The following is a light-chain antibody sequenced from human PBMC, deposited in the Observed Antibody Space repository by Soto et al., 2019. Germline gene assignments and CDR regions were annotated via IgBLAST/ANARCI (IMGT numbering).Light chain of an antibody. CDR1: QSVSSSS. Sequence: DIVLTQSPGTLSLSPGDRATLSCRASQSVSSSSLAWYQQKPGQAPRILIYGASSRATGIPDRFSGSGSGTDFTLTISRLEPEDFAVYYCQKYGSSPWTFGQGTKVDIK. J-gene: IGKJ1*01. CDR2: GAS. CDR3: QKYGSSPWT. V-gene: IGKV3-20*01.